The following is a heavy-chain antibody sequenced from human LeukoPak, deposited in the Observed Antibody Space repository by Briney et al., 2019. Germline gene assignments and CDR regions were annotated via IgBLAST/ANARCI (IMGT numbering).Heavy chain of an antibody. D-gene: IGHD6-6*01. CDR2: IYPGDSDT. J-gene: IGHJ4*02. CDR1: GYSFTSYW. CDR3: ARSGGIAARLYYFDY. Sequence: GESLKISCKGSGYSFTSYWIGWVRQMPGKGLEWMGIIYPGDSDTRYSPSFQGQVTISADKSISTAYLQWSSLKASDTAMYYCARSGGIAARLYYFDYWGQGTLVTVSS. V-gene: IGHV5-51*01.